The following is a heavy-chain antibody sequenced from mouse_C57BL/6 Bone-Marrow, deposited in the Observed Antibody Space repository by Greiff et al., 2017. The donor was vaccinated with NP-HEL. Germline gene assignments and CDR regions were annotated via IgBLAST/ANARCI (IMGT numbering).Heavy chain of an antibody. J-gene: IGHJ3*01. CDR1: GYTFTSYG. CDR3: ARCHDGYYWFAY. CDR2: IYPRSGNS. V-gene: IGHV1-81*01. D-gene: IGHD2-3*01. Sequence: QVQLQQSGAELARPGASVKLSCKASGYTFTSYGISWVKQRTGQGLEWIGEIYPRSGNSYYNEKFKGKATLTADKSSSTAYMELRSLTSEDSAVYVCARCHDGYYWFAYWGQGTLVTVSA.